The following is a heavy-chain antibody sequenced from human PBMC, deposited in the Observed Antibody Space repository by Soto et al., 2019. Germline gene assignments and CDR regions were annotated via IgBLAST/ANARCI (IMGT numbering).Heavy chain of an antibody. Sequence: SETLSLTCTVSGGSISSYYWSWIRQPPGKGLEWIGYIYYSGSTNYNPSLKSRVTISVDTSKNQFSLKLSSVTAADTAVYYCATLVDTKAFDIWGQGTMVTVSS. D-gene: IGHD5-18*01. CDR2: IYYSGST. CDR1: GGSISSYY. J-gene: IGHJ3*02. V-gene: IGHV4-59*08. CDR3: ATLVDTKAFDI.